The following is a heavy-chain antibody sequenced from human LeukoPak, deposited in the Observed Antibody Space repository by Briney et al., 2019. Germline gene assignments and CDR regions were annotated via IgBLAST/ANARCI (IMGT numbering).Heavy chain of an antibody. CDR1: GYTFISYG. CDR2: ISACKGDT. J-gene: IGHJ4*02. D-gene: IGHD2-15*01. Sequence: VASVKVSCKPSGYTFISYGISWVRQAPGQGLEWVGWISACKGDTDYAQKFQGRVAMTTDTSTNTVYMELRSLTSDDTAVYYCARVNDVAVVAAAAPHFEHWGQGTLVTVSS. CDR3: ARVNDVAVVAAAAPHFEH. V-gene: IGHV1-18*01.